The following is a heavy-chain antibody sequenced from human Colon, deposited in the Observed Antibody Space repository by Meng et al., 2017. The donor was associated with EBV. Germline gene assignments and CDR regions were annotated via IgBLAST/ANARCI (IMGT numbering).Heavy chain of an antibody. V-gene: IGHV4-30-2*01. CDR2: IYHSGST. J-gene: IGHJ4*02. CDR1: GDSVTNGGYS. Sequence: QLQLQRAGSGLVEPSQPLSLTCVVSGDSVTNGGYSWSWIRQPPGKGLEWIGYIYHSGSTKYNPSLKSRVTISVDTSKNQFSLKLSSVTAADTAVYYCARDTSTWGNKGLDHWGQGILVTVSS. CDR3: ARDTSTWGNKGLDH. D-gene: IGHD7-27*01.